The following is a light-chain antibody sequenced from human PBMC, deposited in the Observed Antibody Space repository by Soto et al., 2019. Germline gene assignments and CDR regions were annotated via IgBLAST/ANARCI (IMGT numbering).Light chain of an antibody. CDR2: GTS. J-gene: IGKJ2*01. CDR3: QQYNNWPYT. Sequence: EIVMTQSPATLSVSPGERVTLSCRASNRVSRNFAWSRQNPGRAPTLLIYGTSTRATGIPARFSGSGSGTEFTLTISSLQSEDFATYYCQQYNNWPYTFGQGTKLEIK. CDR1: NRVSRN. V-gene: IGKV3-15*01.